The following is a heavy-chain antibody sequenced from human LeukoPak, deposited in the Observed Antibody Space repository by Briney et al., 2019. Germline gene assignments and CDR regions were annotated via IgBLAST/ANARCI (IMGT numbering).Heavy chain of an antibody. CDR2: IYYSGTT. CDR1: GGSISSYY. CDR3: ARDQTRYFDWSLSWFDP. D-gene: IGHD3-9*01. V-gene: IGHV4-59*12. Sequence: SETLSLTCTVSGGSISSYYWSWIRQPPGKGLEWIGYIYYSGTTNYNPSLKSRVTILVDTSKKQFSLKLSSVTAADTAVYYCARDQTRYFDWSLSWFDPWGQGTLVTVSS. J-gene: IGHJ5*02.